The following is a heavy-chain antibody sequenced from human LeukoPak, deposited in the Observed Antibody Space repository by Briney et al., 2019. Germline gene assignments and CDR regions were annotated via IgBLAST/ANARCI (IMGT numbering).Heavy chain of an antibody. Sequence: GGSLRLSCTASGFTFRTYGMTWVRQAPGKGLEWVSAISNTATSIYYADSVKGRFTISRDNAKNSLYLQMNSLRAEDTAVYYCVTNFDPDVDWGQGTLVTVSS. D-gene: IGHD3-9*01. J-gene: IGHJ4*02. CDR1: GFTFRTYG. CDR2: ISNTATSI. V-gene: IGHV3-23*01. CDR3: VTNFDPDVD.